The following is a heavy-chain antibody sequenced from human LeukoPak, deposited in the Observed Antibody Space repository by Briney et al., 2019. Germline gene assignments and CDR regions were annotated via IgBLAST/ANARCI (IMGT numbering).Heavy chain of an antibody. V-gene: IGHV3-30*03. CDR1: GFTFSNYG. D-gene: IGHD1-26*01. Sequence: GGSLRLSCAASGFTFSNYGMHWVRQAPGKGLEWVAVISYDGSNKYYADSVKGRFTISRDNSKNTLYLQMNSLRAEDTAVYYCGSLCSGSYPDAFDIWGQGTMVTVSS. CDR3: GSLCSGSYPDAFDI. J-gene: IGHJ3*02. CDR2: ISYDGSNK.